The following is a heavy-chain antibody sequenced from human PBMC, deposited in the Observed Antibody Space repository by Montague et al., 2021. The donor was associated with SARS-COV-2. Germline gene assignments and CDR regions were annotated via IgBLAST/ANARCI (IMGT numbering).Heavy chain of an antibody. Sequence: SETLSLTCVVSGGSISSSSYYWGWIRQPPGKGLEWIGSIYYSGSTYYNPSLKSRVTISVDTSKNQFSLKLSSVTAADTAVYYCARESGSGSYLVYWGQGTLVTVSS. CDR3: ARESGSGSYLVY. V-gene: IGHV4-39*01. CDR2: IYYSGST. CDR1: GGSISSSSYY. J-gene: IGHJ4*02. D-gene: IGHD3-10*01.